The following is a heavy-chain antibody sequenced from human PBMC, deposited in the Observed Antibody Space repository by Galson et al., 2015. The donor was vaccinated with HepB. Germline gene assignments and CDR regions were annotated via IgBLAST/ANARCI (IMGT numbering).Heavy chain of an antibody. CDR3: AKDPYLYSALAGTMAGFDY. Sequence: SLRLSCAASGFTFSNYGMHWVRQAPGKGLEWVAVISYDESNKYYADSVKGRFPISRDNSKNTLYLQMNSLRAEDTALYYCAKDPYLYSALAGTMAGFDYWGQGTLVAVSS. V-gene: IGHV3-30*18. CDR1: GFTFSNYG. CDR2: ISYDESNK. J-gene: IGHJ4*02. D-gene: IGHD6-19*01.